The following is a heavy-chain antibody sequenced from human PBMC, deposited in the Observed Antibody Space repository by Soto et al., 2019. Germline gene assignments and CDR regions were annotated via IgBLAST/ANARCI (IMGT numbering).Heavy chain of an antibody. D-gene: IGHD3-16*02. CDR1: GGSISSYN. J-gene: IGHJ4*02. Sequence: SETLSLTCTVSGGSISSYNWSWIRQPPGKGLEWIGYIYYSGSTNYNPSLKSRVTISVDTSKNQFSLKLSSVTAADTAVYYCARDRAMITFGGVIDDYFDYWGQGTQVTVSS. CDR2: IYYSGST. CDR3: ARDRAMITFGGVIDDYFDY. V-gene: IGHV4-59*01.